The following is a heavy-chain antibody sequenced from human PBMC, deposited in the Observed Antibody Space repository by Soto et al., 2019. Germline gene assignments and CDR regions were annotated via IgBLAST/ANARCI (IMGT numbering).Heavy chain of an antibody. CDR1: GGSISSAGYY. D-gene: IGHD3-3*01. CDR3: ARDINYDFWSGYPSTYSYGMDV. CDR2: IYYSGST. V-gene: IGHV4-31*03. J-gene: IGHJ6*02. Sequence: SETLSLTCTVSGGSISSAGYYWSWIRQHPGKGLEWIGYIYYSGSTYYNPSLKSRVTISVDTSKNQFSLKLSSVTAADTAVYYCARDINYDFWSGYPSTYSYGMDVWGQGTTVTVS.